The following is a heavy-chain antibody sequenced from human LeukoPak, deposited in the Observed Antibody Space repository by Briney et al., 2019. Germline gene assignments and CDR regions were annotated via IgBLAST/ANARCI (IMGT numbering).Heavy chain of an antibody. Sequence: PGGSLRLSCAASGFTFSSYWMSWVRQAPGKGLEWVANIKQDGSEKYYVDSVKGRFTISRDNAKNSLYLRMNSRRAEDTGVYYCARGGRIRAYFDYWGQGTLVSVSS. V-gene: IGHV3-7*04. CDR1: GFTFSSYW. J-gene: IGHJ4*02. CDR2: IKQDGSEK. D-gene: IGHD3-10*01. CDR3: ARGGRIRAYFDY.